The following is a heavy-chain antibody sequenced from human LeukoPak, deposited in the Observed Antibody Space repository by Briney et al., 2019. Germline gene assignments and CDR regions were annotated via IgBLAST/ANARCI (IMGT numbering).Heavy chain of an antibody. CDR1: GGTFSSYA. Sequence: SAKVSCKASGGTFSSYAISWVRQAPGQGLEWKGGIIPIFGTANYAQKFQGRVTITADESTSTAYMELSSLRSEDTAVYYCARALYYYGSGIYGSWFDPWGQGTLVTVSS. CDR3: ARALYYYGSGIYGSWFDP. J-gene: IGHJ5*02. D-gene: IGHD3-10*01. V-gene: IGHV1-69*13. CDR2: IIPIFGTA.